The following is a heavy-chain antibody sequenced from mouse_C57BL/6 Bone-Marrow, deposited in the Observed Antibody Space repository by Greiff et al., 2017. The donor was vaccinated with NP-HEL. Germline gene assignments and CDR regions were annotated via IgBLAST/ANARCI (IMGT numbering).Heavy chain of an antibody. CDR3: ARRNYGSSYVSAMDY. CDR1: GYNFTSYW. J-gene: IGHJ4*01. D-gene: IGHD1-1*01. Sequence: VQLQQPGAELVRPGTSVKLSCKASGYNFTSYWMHWVKQRPGQGLEWIGVIDPSDSYTNYNQKFKGKATLTVDTSSSTAYMQLSSLTSEDSAVYYCARRNYGSSYVSAMDYWGQGTSVTVSS. CDR2: IDPSDSYT. V-gene: IGHV1-59*01.